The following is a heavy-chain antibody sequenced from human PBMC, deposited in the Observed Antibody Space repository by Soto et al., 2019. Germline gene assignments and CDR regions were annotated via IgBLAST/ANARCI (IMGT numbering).Heavy chain of an antibody. CDR1: GFTFSSYS. CDR2: ISSSSSYI. Sequence: TGGSLRLSCAASGFTFSSYSMNWVRQAPGKGLEWVSSISSSSSYIYYADSVKGRFTISRDNAKNSLYLQMNSLRAEDTAVYYCARDASVGVLRDYYYYGMDVWGQGSTVTVSS. D-gene: IGHD3-16*01. V-gene: IGHV3-21*01. J-gene: IGHJ6*02. CDR3: ARDASVGVLRDYYYYGMDV.